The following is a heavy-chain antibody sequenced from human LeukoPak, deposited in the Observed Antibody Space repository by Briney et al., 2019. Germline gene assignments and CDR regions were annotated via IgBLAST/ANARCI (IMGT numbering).Heavy chain of an antibody. J-gene: IGHJ4*02. CDR3: AKARDGYDSGSYYNGPNDY. CDR1: GFIFRSYA. CDR2: ISGSGGRT. D-gene: IGHD3-10*01. Sequence: GGSLRLSCAASGFIFRSYAMSWVRQAPGKGLEWVSAISGSGGRTYYADSVKGRFIISRDNPRNTLYLQMNSLRAEDTAVYYCAKARDGYDSGSYYNGPNDYWGQGTLVTVSS. V-gene: IGHV3-23*01.